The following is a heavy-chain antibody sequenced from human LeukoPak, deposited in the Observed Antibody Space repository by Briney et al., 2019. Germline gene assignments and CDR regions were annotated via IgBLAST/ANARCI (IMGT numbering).Heavy chain of an antibody. V-gene: IGHV1-18*01. CDR3: ARDLREEGATSGY. CDR1: GYTFINYG. D-gene: IGHD1-26*01. CDR2: IGADNGNP. J-gene: IGHJ4*02. Sequence: ASAKVSCKASGYTFINYGITWVRQAPGQGLEWMGWIGADNGNPYYAQKFQGRLTMTTDTSTSTTYMELRSLRSEDTAVYYCARDLREEGATSGYWGQGTLVTVSS.